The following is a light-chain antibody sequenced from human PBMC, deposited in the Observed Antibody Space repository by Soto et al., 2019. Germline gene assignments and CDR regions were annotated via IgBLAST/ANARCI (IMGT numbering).Light chain of an antibody. CDR2: LAS. J-gene: IGKJ1*01. V-gene: IGKV3D-11*01. CDR3: HQRQRWPRT. Sequence: IVLTQSPATLTSFPGDRVTRSGRTSQAVNTRLAGHQHKPGQAPRLLIYLASNRAAGAPARVSGRRPGTDFTLTISAVEPEDFEVYYCHQRQRWPRTFGQGTKVDI. CDR1: QAVNTR.